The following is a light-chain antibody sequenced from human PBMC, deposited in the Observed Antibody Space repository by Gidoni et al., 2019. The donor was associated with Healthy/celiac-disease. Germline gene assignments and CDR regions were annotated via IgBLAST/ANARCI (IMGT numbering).Light chain of an antibody. J-gene: IGKJ4*01. CDR2: GAS. CDR3: QQYGSSPALT. V-gene: IGKV3-20*01. CDR1: QRVSSSY. Sequence: EIVLTHSPGTLSLSPGERATLSCRASQRVSSSYLAWYQQRPGQAPRLLIYGASSRATGIPDRFSGSGSGTDFTLTISRLEPEDFAVYYCQQYGSSPALTFGGGTKVEIE.